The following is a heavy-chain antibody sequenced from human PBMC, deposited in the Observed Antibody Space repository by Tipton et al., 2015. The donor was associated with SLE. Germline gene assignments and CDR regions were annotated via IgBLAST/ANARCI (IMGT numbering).Heavy chain of an antibody. D-gene: IGHD3-10*01. V-gene: IGHV4-34*01. CDR1: GGSFNGYY. J-gene: IGHJ3*02. CDR2: ITPSGST. Sequence: TLSLTCAVYGGSFNGYYWSWIRQPPGKGLAWIGEITPSGSTNCNPSLKSRVTLSVDTSKSQFSLDLTSVTAADTAVYYCARRGLAYYYGSGRALDIWGQGTMVTVSS. CDR3: ARRGLAYYYGSGRALDI.